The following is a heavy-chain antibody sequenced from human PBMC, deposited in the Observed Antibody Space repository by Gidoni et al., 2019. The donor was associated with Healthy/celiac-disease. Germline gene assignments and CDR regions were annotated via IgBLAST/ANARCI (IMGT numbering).Heavy chain of an antibody. CDR2: IGTAGDT. CDR1: GFTFSSYD. Sequence: EVQLVESGGGLVQPGGSLRLSCAASGFTFSSYDVHWVRQATGKGLEWVSAIGTAGDTYYPGSVKGRFTISRENAKNSLYLQMNSLRAGDTAVYYCARGGTVTSPYYYYYGMDVWGQGTTVTVSS. V-gene: IGHV3-13*01. CDR3: ARGGTVTSPYYYYYGMDV. J-gene: IGHJ6*02. D-gene: IGHD4-4*01.